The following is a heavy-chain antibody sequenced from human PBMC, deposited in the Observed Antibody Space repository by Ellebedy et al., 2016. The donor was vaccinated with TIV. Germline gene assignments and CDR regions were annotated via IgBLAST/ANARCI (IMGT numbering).Heavy chain of an antibody. J-gene: IGHJ4*02. CDR3: ATPKSEWEPFHF. CDR1: GLTVSGHE. CDR2: ISATGKTI. V-gene: IGHV3-48*03. D-gene: IGHD1-26*01. Sequence: GGSLRLSCAASGLTVSGHEMNWVRQAPGKGLEWLSHISATGKTIFYADSVKGRFTISREKDKNTVHLHMTSLRVEDTAVYYCATPKSEWEPFHFWGQGTLVTVSS.